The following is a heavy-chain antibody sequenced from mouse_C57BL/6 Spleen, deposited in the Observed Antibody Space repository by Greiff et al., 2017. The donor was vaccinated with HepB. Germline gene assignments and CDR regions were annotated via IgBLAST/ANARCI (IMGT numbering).Heavy chain of an antibody. D-gene: IGHD2-4*01. CDR1: GFTFSSYG. CDR3: ARDDSTPMDY. V-gene: IGHV5-6*02. Sequence: DVMLVESGGDLVKPGGSLKLSCAASGFTFSSYGMSWVRQTPDKRLEWVATISSGGSYTYYPDSVKGRFTISRDNAKNTLYLQMSSLKSEDTAMYYCARDDSTPMDYWGQGTSVTVSS. J-gene: IGHJ4*01. CDR2: ISSGGSYT.